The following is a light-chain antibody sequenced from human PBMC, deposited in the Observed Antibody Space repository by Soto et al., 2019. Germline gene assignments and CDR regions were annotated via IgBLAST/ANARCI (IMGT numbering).Light chain of an antibody. CDR1: QSVTSRY. Sequence: EIVLTQSPGTLSLSPGERATLSCKASQSVTSRYLAWYQQKPGQAPRLLIYGASSRATGIPDRFSGSGSGTDFTLTISRLEPGDFAVYFCQQYNNSPEYTFGQGTKLEIK. V-gene: IGKV3-20*01. CDR2: GAS. J-gene: IGKJ2*01. CDR3: QQYNNSPEYT.